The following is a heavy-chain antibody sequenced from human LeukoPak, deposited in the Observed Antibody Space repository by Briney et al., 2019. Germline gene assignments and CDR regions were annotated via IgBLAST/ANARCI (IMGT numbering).Heavy chain of an antibody. CDR2: INHSGST. Sequence: PSETLSLTCAVYGGSFSGYYWSWIRQPPGKGLEWIGEINHSGSTNYNPSLKSRVTISVDTSKNQFSLKLSSVTAADTAVYCCARGGLFGFWGQGTLVTVSS. V-gene: IGHV4-34*01. CDR3: ARGGLFGF. J-gene: IGHJ4*02. D-gene: IGHD3-22*01. CDR1: GGSFSGYY.